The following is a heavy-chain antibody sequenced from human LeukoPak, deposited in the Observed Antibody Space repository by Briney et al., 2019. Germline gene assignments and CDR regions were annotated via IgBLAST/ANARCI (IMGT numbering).Heavy chain of an antibody. CDR3: ARDRAYCGGDCYSAGVSRFDY. D-gene: IGHD2-21*02. J-gene: IGHJ4*02. CDR2: INPNRGGT. CDR1: GYTFTGYY. Sequence: ASVKVSCKASGYTFTGYYIHWVRQAPGQGLEWMGWINPNRGGTNYAKKFQGRVTMTRDTSISTAYMEVSSLRYDDTAVYHCARDRAYCGGDCYSAGVSRFDYWGQGTLVTVSS. V-gene: IGHV1-2*02.